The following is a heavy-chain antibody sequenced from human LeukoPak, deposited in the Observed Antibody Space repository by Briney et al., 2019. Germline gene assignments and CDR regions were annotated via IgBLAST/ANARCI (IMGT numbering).Heavy chain of an antibody. CDR1: GGSISSGGYY. J-gene: IGHJ5*02. D-gene: IGHD2-2*01. Sequence: PSETLSLTCTVSGGSISSGGYYWSWIRQPPGKGLEWIGYIYHSGSTYYNPSLESRVTISVDMSKNQFSLNLSFMTAADTAVYYCARVPSWGRFDPWGQGTLVTVSS. CDR2: IYHSGST. V-gene: IGHV4-30-2*01. CDR3: ARVPSWGRFDP.